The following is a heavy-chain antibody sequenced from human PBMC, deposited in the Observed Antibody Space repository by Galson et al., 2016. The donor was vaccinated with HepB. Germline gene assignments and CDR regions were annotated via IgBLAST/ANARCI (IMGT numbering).Heavy chain of an antibody. D-gene: IGHD6-19*01. J-gene: IGHJ4*02. Sequence: SLRLSCAASGFTFSNVWMNWVRQAPRKGLGWVGRIKSKVDGGAADYAAPVKGRFTISGDDSKNTLYLQMTGLKTEDTAVYYCTTVLSTASMSGWYDWGFDSWGQGTLVTVSS. CDR3: TTVLSTASMSGWYDWGFDS. V-gene: IGHV3-15*07. CDR2: IKSKVDGGAA. CDR1: GFTFSNVW.